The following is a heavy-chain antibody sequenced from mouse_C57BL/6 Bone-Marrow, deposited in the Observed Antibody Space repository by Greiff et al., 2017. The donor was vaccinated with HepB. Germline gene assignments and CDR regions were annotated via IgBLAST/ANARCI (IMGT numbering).Heavy chain of an antibody. D-gene: IGHD1-1*01. CDR2: IDPSDSYT. CDR3: ARDNYGSSRFAY. CDR1: GYTFTSYW. V-gene: IGHV1-59*01. Sequence: QVQLQQPGAELVRPGTSVKLSCKASGYTFTSYWMHWVKQRPGQGLEWIGVIDPSDSYTNYNQKFKGKATLTVDTSSSTAYMQLSSLTSEDSAVYYCARDNYGSSRFAYWGQGTRVTVSA. J-gene: IGHJ3*01.